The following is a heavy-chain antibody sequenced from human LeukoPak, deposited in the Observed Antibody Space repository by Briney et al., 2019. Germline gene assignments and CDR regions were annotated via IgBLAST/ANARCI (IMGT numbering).Heavy chain of an antibody. D-gene: IGHD3-22*01. J-gene: IGHJ3*02. CDR3: ARGYYYDSSGLDAFDI. V-gene: IGHV3-13*01. CDR2: IGTAGDT. CDR1: GFTFGDYA. Sequence: GGSLRLSCTASGFTFGDYAMSWVRQATGKGLEWVSAIGTAGDTYYPGSVKGRFTISRENAKNSLYLQMNSLRAGDTAVYYCARGYYYDSSGLDAFDIWGQGTMVAVSS.